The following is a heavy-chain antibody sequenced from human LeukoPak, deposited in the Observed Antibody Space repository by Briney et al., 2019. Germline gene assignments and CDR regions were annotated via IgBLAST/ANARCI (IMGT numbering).Heavy chain of an antibody. D-gene: IGHD6-6*01. CDR3: AKGTASIPIYMDV. Sequence: GGSLRLSCAGSGFTFDDYAMHWVRQAPGKGLEWVSGISWNSGSIGYADSVKGRFTISRDNAKNSLYLQMNSLRAEDTALYYCAKGTASIPIYMDVWGKGTTVTISS. J-gene: IGHJ6*03. CDR2: ISWNSGSI. CDR1: GFTFDDYA. V-gene: IGHV3-9*01.